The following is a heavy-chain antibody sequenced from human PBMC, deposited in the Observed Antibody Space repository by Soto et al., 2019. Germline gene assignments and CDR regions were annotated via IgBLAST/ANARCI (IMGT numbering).Heavy chain of an antibody. D-gene: IGHD1-20*01. CDR1: GFNVGAFA. Sequence: GGPLRLSCAASGFNVGAFAVNWVRQAPGKGLEWVSGISVSDAFIYYADSVRGRFSISRDASENILYLQMNSLRVDDTALYYCTRETVARITGLESWGPGNIVTVSS. J-gene: IGHJ4*02. CDR3: TRETVARITGLES. CDR2: ISVSDAFI. V-gene: IGHV3-23*01.